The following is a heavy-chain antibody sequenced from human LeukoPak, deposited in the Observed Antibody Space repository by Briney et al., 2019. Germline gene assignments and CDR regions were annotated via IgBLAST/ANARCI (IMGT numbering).Heavy chain of an antibody. CDR3: ARDYCSGGSCYGYAFDY. V-gene: IGHV3-21*01. D-gene: IGHD2-15*01. Sequence: GGSLRLSCAASGFTFSSYSMNWVRQAPGKGLEWVSSISSSSSYIYCADSVKGRFTISRDNAKNSLYLQMNSLRAEDTAVYYCARDYCSGGSCYGYAFDYWGQGTLVTVSS. CDR2: ISSSSSYI. J-gene: IGHJ4*02. CDR1: GFTFSSYS.